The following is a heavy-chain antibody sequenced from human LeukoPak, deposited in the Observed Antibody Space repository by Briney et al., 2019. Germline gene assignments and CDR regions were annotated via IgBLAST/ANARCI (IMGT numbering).Heavy chain of an antibody. V-gene: IGHV4-59*08. D-gene: IGHD1-1*01. CDR2: IYYSGST. CDR3: ARIQLWRNFDY. CDR1: GGSISSYY. J-gene: IGHJ4*02. Sequence: SETLSLTCTVSGGSISSYYWSWIRQPPGKGLEWIGYIYYSGSTNYNPSLKSRVTISVDTSKNQFSLKLTSMTAADTAVYYCARIQLWRNFDYWGQGTLVTVSS.